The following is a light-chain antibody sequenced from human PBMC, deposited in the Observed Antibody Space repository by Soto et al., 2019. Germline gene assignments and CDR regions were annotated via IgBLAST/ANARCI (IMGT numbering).Light chain of an antibody. V-gene: IGLV2-8*01. CDR2: EVS. Sequence: QSALTQPPSASGSPGQSVTISCTGTSSDVGGYNYVSWYQQHPGKAPKLMIYEVSKRPSGVPDRFSGSKSGNTASLTVSGLQAEDEADYYSSSYAGSHNFGWVFGGGTKLTVL. CDR1: SSDVGGYNY. CDR3: SSYAGSHNFGWV. J-gene: IGLJ3*02.